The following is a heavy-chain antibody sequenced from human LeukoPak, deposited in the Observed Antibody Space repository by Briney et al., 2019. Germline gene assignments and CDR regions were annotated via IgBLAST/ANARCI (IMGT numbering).Heavy chain of an antibody. D-gene: IGHD3-3*01. V-gene: IGHV3-23*01. CDR3: AKDRDYYEFWTMDAFHI. J-gene: IGHJ3*02. CDR2: IDGSSTNT. CDR1: GFAFSTYV. Sequence: GGSLSLSCEASGFAFSTYVVSWVRQPPGKGLEWVSSIDGSSTNTYYEDSVKGRFTISRDNAKNTLYLQMSSLRAEDTALYYCAKDRDYYEFWTMDAFHIWGQGTMVTVSS.